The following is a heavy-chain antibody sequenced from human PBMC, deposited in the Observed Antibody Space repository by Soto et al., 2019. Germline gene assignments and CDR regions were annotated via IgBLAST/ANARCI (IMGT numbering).Heavy chain of an antibody. J-gene: IGHJ4*02. Sequence: QVQLQESGPGLVKPSQTLSLTCTVSGGSISSGGYYWSWIRQHPGKGLEWIGYIYYSGSTYYNPSRKSRVTISVDTSKNQFSLKLSSVTAADTAVYYCARDPGTYDILTGSPRFAGHFDYWGQGTLVTVSS. V-gene: IGHV4-31*03. CDR1: GGSISSGGYY. CDR2: IYYSGST. CDR3: ARDPGTYDILTGSPRFAGHFDY. D-gene: IGHD3-9*01.